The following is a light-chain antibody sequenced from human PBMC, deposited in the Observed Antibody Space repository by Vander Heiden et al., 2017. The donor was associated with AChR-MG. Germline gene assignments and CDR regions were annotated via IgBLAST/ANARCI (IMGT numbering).Light chain of an antibody. V-gene: IGKV3-20*01. CDR2: GAS. CDR1: QSVSSSY. CDR3: QQYGSSRTWT. Sequence: EIVFTQSPGTLSLSPGERATRSCRSSQSVSSSYLAWYQQKPGQAPRILIYGASSRATGIPDRFSGSGSGTDFTLTISRLEPEDFAVYYCQQYGSSRTWTFGQGTKVEIK. J-gene: IGKJ1*01.